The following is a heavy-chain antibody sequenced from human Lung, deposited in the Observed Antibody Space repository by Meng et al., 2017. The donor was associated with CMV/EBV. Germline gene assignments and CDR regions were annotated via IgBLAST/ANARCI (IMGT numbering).Heavy chain of an antibody. D-gene: IGHD6-19*01. CDR3: VKHSSDWSLDS. V-gene: IGHV1-18*01. CDR2: IHPSGHP. J-gene: IGHJ4*02. CDR1: GYTYTDYQ. Sequence: SVXVSCKASGYTYTDYQTDWVRQAPGQGLEWMGWIHPSGHPTYAQKFQGRVTMTIDTSTTTASMELRSLRSDDSALYYCVKHSSDWSLDSWGQGPLVTVSS.